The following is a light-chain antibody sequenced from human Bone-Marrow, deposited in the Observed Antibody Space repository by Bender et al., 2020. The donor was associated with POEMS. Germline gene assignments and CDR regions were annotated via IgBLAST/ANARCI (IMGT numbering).Light chain of an antibody. J-gene: IGLJ3*02. Sequence: QSALTQPASVSGSPGQSIAISCTGTSSDVGSYSLVSWYQQHPGKAPKVMIYEGSKRPSGVPDRFSGSKSGNTASLTVSGLQAEDEADYYCSSYTRITTLVFGRGTKLTVL. CDR1: SSDVGSYSL. V-gene: IGLV2-14*02. CDR3: SSYTRITTLV. CDR2: EGS.